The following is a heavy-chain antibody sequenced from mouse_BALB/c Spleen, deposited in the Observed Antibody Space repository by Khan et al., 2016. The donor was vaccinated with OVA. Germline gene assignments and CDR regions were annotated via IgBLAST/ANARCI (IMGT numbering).Heavy chain of an antibody. V-gene: IGHV1S137*01. CDR3: ARGGKFAY. CDR1: GYTFTDYA. J-gene: IGHJ3*01. Sequence: VQLKQSGAELVRPGVSVKISCKGSGYTFTDYAMHWVKQRHAKSLEWIGVISTYYGDVDYSQKFKGKATMTVDRSSSTAYMELARLTAEDSAIYYCARGGKFAYWGQGTLVTVSA. D-gene: IGHD1-1*02. CDR2: ISTYYGDV.